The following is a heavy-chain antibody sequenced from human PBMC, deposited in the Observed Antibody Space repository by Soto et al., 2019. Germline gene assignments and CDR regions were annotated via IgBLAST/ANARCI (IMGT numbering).Heavy chain of an antibody. CDR2: ILNSADTV. CDR3: TGGGGTSGAGY. D-gene: IGHD1-26*01. CDR1: GLIFGDYS. V-gene: IGHV3-48*01. Sequence: EVQLVESGGGLVQPGGSLRLSCVGSGLIFGDYSMNWIRQAPGRGLEWVSFILNSADTVYYADSVKGRFTVSRDNAKNSLFLQMDSLRIEDTAVYYCTGGGGTSGAGYWGQGAVVTVSS. J-gene: IGHJ4*02.